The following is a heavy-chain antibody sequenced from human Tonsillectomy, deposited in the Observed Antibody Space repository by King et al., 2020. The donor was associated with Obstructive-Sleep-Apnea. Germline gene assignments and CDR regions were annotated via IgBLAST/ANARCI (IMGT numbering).Heavy chain of an antibody. CDR2: IDWDDDR. J-gene: IGHJ3*02. D-gene: IGHD6-13*01. CDR3: ARGGIERNAFDI. Sequence: VTLKESGPALVKPTQTLTLTCTFSGFSLSTSGMCVSWIRQPPGKALEWLARIDWDDDRYYSTSLKTRLTISKDTSKNQVVLTMTNMDPVDTATYYCARGGIERNAFDIWGHGTMVTVSS. CDR1: GFSLSTSGMC. V-gene: IGHV2-70*11.